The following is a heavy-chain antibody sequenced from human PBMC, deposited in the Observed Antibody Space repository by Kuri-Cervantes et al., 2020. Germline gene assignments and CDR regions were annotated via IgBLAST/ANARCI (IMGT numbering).Heavy chain of an antibody. V-gene: IGHV2-26*01. CDR3: AHSYSGYDSGY. J-gene: IGHJ4*02. Sequence: SGPTLVKPTQTLTLTCTVSGFSLSNARMGVSWIRQPPGKALEWLAHIFSNDEKSYSTSLKSRLTISKDTSKNQVVLTMTNMDPVDTATYYCAHSYSGYDSGYWGQGTLVTVSS. D-gene: IGHD5-12*01. CDR2: IFSNDEK. CDR1: GFSLSNARMG.